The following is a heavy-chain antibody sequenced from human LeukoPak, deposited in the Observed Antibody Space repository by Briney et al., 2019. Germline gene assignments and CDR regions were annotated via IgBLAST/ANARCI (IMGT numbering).Heavy chain of an antibody. D-gene: IGHD3-22*01. J-gene: IGHJ4*02. V-gene: IGHV3-48*01. CDR1: GFTLSSYS. CDR2: ISSSSSTI. Sequence: GGSLRLSCAASGFTLSSYSMNWVRQAPGKGLEWVSYISSSSSTIYYADSVKGRFTISRDNAKNSLYLQMNSLRAEDTAVYYCARGGMIGLLLHYFDYWGQGTLVTVSS. CDR3: ARGGMIGLLLHYFDY.